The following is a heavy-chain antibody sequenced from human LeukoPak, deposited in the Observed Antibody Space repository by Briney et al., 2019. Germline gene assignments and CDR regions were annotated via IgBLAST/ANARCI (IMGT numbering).Heavy chain of an antibody. Sequence: SAKVSCKASGGTFSRYAISWVRQAPGQGLEWMGGITPMFGTANYAQKLQGRVTITADESTRTAYMELKSLKFEDTAVYYCARDAAIHDSGAYYYLFWGQGTLVTVSS. CDR2: ITPMFGTA. V-gene: IGHV1-69*13. D-gene: IGHD3-22*01. CDR1: GGTFSRYA. J-gene: IGHJ4*02. CDR3: ARDAAIHDSGAYYYLF.